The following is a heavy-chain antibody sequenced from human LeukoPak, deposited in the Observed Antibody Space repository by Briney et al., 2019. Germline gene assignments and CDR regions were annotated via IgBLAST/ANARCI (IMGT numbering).Heavy chain of an antibody. CDR1: GDIFTSYY. Sequence: ASVKISCKASGDIFTSYYMHWLRQAPGQGVKWVGLINPTGGSTTYAQTFQGSVTMTRHTSTTTVYMEVSSLRSEDPAVYYCARAGYDSSGYYSYWGQGTLVTVSS. J-gene: IGHJ4*02. V-gene: IGHV1-46*01. D-gene: IGHD3-22*01. CDR2: INPTGGST. CDR3: ARAGYDSSGYYSY.